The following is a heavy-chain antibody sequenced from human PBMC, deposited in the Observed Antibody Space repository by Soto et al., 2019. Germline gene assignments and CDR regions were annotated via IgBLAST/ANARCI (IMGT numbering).Heavy chain of an antibody. D-gene: IGHD6-13*01. CDR2: ITWNGGTI. CDR3: AKGGSAALIAPSGRDNWFDP. J-gene: IGHJ5*02. Sequence: GGSLRLSCAASGFAFDDYVMHWVRQPPGRGLEWVSGITWNGGTIRYVDSVKGRFTISRDNAENSLYLQMNSLRPEDTAVYYCAKGGSAALIAPSGRDNWFDPWGQGTQVTVS. V-gene: IGHV3-9*01. CDR1: GFAFDDYV.